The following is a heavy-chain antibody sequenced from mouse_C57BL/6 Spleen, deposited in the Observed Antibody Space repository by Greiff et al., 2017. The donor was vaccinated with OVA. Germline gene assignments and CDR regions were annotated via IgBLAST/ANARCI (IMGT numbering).Heavy chain of an antibody. V-gene: IGHV5-6*01. J-gene: IGHJ4*01. CDR3: ARRGSSPGGAMDY. D-gene: IGHD1-1*01. CDR2: ISSGGSYT. Sequence: DVQLVESGGDLVKPGGSLKLSCAASGFTFSSYGMSWVRQTPDKRLEWVATISSGGSYTYYPDSVKGRFTISRDNAKNNLYLQMSSLKSEDTSMYYCARRGSSPGGAMDYWGQGTSVTVSS. CDR1: GFTFSSYG.